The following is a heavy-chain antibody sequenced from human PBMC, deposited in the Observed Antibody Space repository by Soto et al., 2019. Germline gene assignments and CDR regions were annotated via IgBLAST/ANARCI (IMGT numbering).Heavy chain of an antibody. Sequence: QLQLQESGPGLVKPSETLSLTCTVSSAPVSSSTYTWGWIRQPPGKGLEWIGSIYYSGSTYYNPSLNSRVTVSVDTSKNPVSLKVTSVTAADTAVYYCARLHGYCISSSRHGHYAMDVWGQGTTVTVSS. V-gene: IGHV4-39*01. D-gene: IGHD2-2*01. CDR3: ARLHGYCISSSRHGHYAMDV. CDR1: SAPVSSSTYT. CDR2: IYYSGST. J-gene: IGHJ6*02.